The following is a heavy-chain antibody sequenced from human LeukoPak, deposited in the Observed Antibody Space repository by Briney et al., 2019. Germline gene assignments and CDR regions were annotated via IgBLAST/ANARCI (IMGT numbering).Heavy chain of an antibody. CDR3: AREARRDGYTNFDY. D-gene: IGHD5-24*01. CDR2: IKQDGSEK. J-gene: IGHJ4*02. CDR1: GFTFSSYW. Sequence: PGGSLRLSCAASGFTFSSYWMSWVRQAPGKGLEWVANIKQDGSEKYYVDSVKGRFTISRDNSKNTLYLQMNSLRAEDTAVYYCAREARRDGYTNFDYWGQGTLVTVSS. V-gene: IGHV3-7*03.